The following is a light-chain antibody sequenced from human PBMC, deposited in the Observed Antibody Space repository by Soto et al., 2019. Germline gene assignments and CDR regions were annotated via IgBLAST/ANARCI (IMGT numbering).Light chain of an antibody. CDR1: QSVLYSSNNKHY. Sequence: DIVMTQSPDSLAVSLGERATINCQSRQSVLYSSNNKHYLAWHPQTPGQPPKLLIYWASTRESGLPDRFSGSGSGTEFTLTISSLQAEDVAVYYCQQYYSTPQTFGQGTKVDIK. V-gene: IGKV4-1*01. CDR2: WAS. J-gene: IGKJ1*01. CDR3: QQYYSTPQT.